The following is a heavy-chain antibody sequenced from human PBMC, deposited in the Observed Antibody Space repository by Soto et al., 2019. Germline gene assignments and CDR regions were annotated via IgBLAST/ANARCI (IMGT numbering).Heavy chain of an antibody. CDR1: GGTFSSYA. V-gene: IGHV1-69*13. D-gene: IGHD2-15*01. Sequence: PSVKVSCKASGGTFSSYAISWVRQAPGQGLEWMGGIIPIFGTANYAQKFQGRVTITAHESTSTAYMELSSLRSEDTAVYYCARDLWSGGSCYSFYGMDVWGQGTTVTVSS. CDR3: ARDLWSGGSCYSFYGMDV. J-gene: IGHJ6*02. CDR2: IIPIFGTA.